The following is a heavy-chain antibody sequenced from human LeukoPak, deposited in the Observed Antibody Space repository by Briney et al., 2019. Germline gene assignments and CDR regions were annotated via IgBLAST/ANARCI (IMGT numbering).Heavy chain of an antibody. V-gene: IGHV3-74*01. Sequence: GGSLRLSCAASGFTFSSYWMHWVRQAPGKGLVWVSRINSDGSSTSYADSVKGRFTISRDNAKNTLYLQMNSLRAEDTAVYYCASIDSSGYYLWYFDYWGQGTLVTVSS. CDR2: INSDGSST. J-gene: IGHJ4*02. CDR3: ASIDSSGYYLWYFDY. CDR1: GFTFSSYW. D-gene: IGHD3-22*01.